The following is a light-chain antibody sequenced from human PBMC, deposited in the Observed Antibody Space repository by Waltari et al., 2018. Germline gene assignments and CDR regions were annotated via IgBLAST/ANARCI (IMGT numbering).Light chain of an antibody. CDR2: VNSDGGH. V-gene: IGLV4-69*01. Sequence: QLVVTQSPSASASLGASVTPTCPLSSGHPSYATARHPQQSEKGPRFLMRVNSDGGHTKGDGIPDRFSGSSSGAERYLTISGVQSEDEGDYYCQTWDTEVVVFGGGTKVTVL. CDR1: SGHPSYA. J-gene: IGLJ2*01. CDR3: QTWDTEVVV.